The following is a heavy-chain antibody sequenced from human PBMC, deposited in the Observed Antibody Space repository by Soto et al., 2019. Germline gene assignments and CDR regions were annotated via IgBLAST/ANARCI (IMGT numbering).Heavy chain of an antibody. CDR1: GYTFTSYG. Sequence: ASVKVSCKASGYTFTSYGISWVRQAPGQGLEWMGGISAYNGNTNYAQKLQGRVTMTTDTSTSTAYMELRSLRSDDTAVYYCARVDSISCSGGSCYSRWFYYYYYGMDVWGQGTTVTVSS. CDR2: ISAYNGNT. D-gene: IGHD2-15*01. J-gene: IGHJ6*02. V-gene: IGHV1-18*04. CDR3: ARVDSISCSGGSCYSRWFYYYYYGMDV.